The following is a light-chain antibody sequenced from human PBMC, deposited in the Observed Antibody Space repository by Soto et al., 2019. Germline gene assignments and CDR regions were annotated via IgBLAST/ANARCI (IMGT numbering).Light chain of an antibody. J-gene: IGKJ3*01. Sequence: AIPLTQSPSSLSASVGDRVTITCRASQGISSGLAWYQQKPGKIPKLLIYDASTLQTGVPSRFSGSGSGTDFILTIGSLQPEDFATYYCQQFHTYPVTFGPGTKVDIK. V-gene: IGKV1-13*02. CDR3: QQFHTYPVT. CDR2: DAS. CDR1: QGISSG.